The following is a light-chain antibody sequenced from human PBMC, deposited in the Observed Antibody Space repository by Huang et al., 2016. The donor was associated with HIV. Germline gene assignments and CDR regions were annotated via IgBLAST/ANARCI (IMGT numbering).Light chain of an antibody. Sequence: DIQMTQSPSSLSASVGDRVTITCRASQDISNSLAWYQQKPGKAPKLLLYAASRLESGVPSRFSGSGSGSDYTLTISSLQPEDFATYFCQHYYSAPWTFGQGTKVEIK. CDR1: QDISNS. CDR2: AAS. J-gene: IGKJ1*01. V-gene: IGKV1-NL1*01. CDR3: QHYYSAPWT.